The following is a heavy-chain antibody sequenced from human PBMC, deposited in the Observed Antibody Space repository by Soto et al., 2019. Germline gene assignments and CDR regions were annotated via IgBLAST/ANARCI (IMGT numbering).Heavy chain of an antibody. V-gene: IGHV3-15*01. Sequence: EVQLVESGGGLVKPGGSLRLSCAASGFTFNNAWMTWVRRAPGKGLEWIGRIKNKADGGTTDYAAPVKGRFTITRDDSKDMLYLQMHSLKTEDTAVYYCATVGYCGGDWCYASYCGMDVWGQGTTVTVSS. CDR3: ATVGYCGGDWCYASYCGMDV. CDR1: GFTFNNAW. D-gene: IGHD2-21*02. J-gene: IGHJ6*02. CDR2: IKNKADGGTT.